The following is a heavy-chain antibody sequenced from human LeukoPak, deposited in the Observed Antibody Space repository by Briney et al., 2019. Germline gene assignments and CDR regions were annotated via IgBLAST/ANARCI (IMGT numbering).Heavy chain of an antibody. CDR2: ISSSSSYI. D-gene: IGHD3-22*01. CDR1: GFTFSSYA. J-gene: IGHJ4*02. CDR3: ARDLRGIIVVIAWGIDF. Sequence: GGSLRLSCAASGFTFSSYAMNWVRQAPGKGLEWVSSISSSSSYIYYADSVKGRFTISRDNAKNSLYLQMNTLRAEDTAIYYCARDLRGIIVVIAWGIDFWGQGTLVTVSS. V-gene: IGHV3-21*01.